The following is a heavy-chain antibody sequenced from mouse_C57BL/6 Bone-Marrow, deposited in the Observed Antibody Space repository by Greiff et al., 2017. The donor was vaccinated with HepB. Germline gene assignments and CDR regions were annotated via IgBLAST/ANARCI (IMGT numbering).Heavy chain of an antibody. D-gene: IGHD2-10*02. Sequence: QVQLQQSGAELVRPGTSVKMSCKASGYTFTNYWIGWAKQRPGHGLEWIGDIYPGGGYTNYNEKFKGKATLTADKSSSTAYMQFSSLTSEDSAIYYCARTYDHYAMDYWGQGTSVTVSS. V-gene: IGHV1-63*01. CDR3: ARTYDHYAMDY. CDR2: IYPGGGYT. CDR1: GYTFTNYW. J-gene: IGHJ4*01.